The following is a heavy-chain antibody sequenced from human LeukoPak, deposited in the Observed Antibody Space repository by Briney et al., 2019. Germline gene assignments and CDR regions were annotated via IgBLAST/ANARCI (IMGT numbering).Heavy chain of an antibody. CDR3: ARAYYDSSTYYFDY. Sequence: SVQVSCQASGYTLTSYGISWVRQAPGQALEWMGGLSAYNGNTNYAQKLQGRVTMTTDTSTSTAYMELRSLRSDDTAVYYCARAYYDSSTYYFDYWGQGTLVTVSS. D-gene: IGHD3-22*01. V-gene: IGHV1-18*01. CDR2: LSAYNGNT. J-gene: IGHJ4*02. CDR1: GYTLTSYG.